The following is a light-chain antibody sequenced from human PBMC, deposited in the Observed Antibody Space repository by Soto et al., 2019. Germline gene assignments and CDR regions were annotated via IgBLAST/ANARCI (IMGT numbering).Light chain of an antibody. CDR3: QQFCNSPYT. J-gene: IGKJ2*01. CDR1: QSVSSSY. V-gene: IGKV3-20*01. Sequence: EIVLTQSPGTLSLSPGERATLSCRASQSVSSSYLAWDQQKPGQAPRLLIYGASSRATGIPDRFSGSGSGTDFTLTISSLEPEDFAVYYCQQFCNSPYTFGQGTRLEIK. CDR2: GAS.